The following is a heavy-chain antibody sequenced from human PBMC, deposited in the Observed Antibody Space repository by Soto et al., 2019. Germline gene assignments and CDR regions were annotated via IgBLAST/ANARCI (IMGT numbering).Heavy chain of an antibody. D-gene: IGHD6-6*01. CDR2: IEPSDSYT. J-gene: IGHJ6*02. CDR1: GYSFTSYW. Sequence: PGESLKISCKGSGYSFTSYWISWVRQMPGKGLEWMGRIEPSDSYTNYSPSFQGHVTISADKSISTAYLQWSSLKASDTAMYYCASEYSSSAIYYYYGMDVWGQGTTVTVSS. V-gene: IGHV5-10-1*01. CDR3: ASEYSSSAIYYYYGMDV.